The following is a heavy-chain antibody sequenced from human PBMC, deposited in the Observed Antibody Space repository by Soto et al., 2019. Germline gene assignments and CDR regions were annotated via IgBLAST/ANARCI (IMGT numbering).Heavy chain of an antibody. CDR1: GANLSSYA. CDR3: ARDHYYDSSGYYY. D-gene: IGHD3-22*01. J-gene: IGHJ4*02. Sequence: SVKISCKASGANLSSYAISWGRQAPGQGLEWMGGIIPIFGTANYAQKFQGRVTITADKSTSTAYMELRSLRSDDTAVYYCARDHYYDSSGYYYWGQGTLVTVSS. CDR2: IIPIFGTA. V-gene: IGHV1-69*06.